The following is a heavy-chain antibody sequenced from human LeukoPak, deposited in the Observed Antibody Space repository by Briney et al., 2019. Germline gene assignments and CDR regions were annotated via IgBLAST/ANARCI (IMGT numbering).Heavy chain of an antibody. V-gene: IGHV1-69*13. CDR2: IIPIFGTA. D-gene: IGHD6-19*01. CDR1: GGTFSSYA. J-gene: IGHJ6*02. Sequence: ASVKVSCKASGGTFSSYAISWVRQAPGQGLEWMGGIIPIFGTANYAQKFQGRVTITADESTSTAYMELSSLRSEDTAVYYCARIAVAGTSHRKDYYYYGMDVWGQGTTVTVSS. CDR3: ARIAVAGTSHRKDYYYYGMDV.